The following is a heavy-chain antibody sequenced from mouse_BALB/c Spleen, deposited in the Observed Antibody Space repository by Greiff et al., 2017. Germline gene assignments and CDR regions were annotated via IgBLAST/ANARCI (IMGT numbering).Heavy chain of an antibody. CDR1: GFSLTGYG. J-gene: IGHJ3*01. CDR2: IWGDGGT. Sequence: VKLMESGAGLVAPAQCLSITCTASGFSLTGYGVNWVRQPPGKGLEWLGMIWGDGGTDYNSAPKSRLSISKDNSTSKVFLKMNSLQTDDTARDYCARDGYYPVAYWGQGTLVTVSA. D-gene: IGHD2-3*01. CDR3: ARDGYYPVAY. V-gene: IGHV2-6-7*01.